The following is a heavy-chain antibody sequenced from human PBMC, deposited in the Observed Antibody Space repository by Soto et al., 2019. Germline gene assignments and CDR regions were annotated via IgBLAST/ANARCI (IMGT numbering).Heavy chain of an antibody. Sequence: SETLSLTCTVSGGSISSYYWSWIRQPPGKGLEWIGYIYYSGSTNYNPSLKSRVTISVDTSKNQFSLKLSSVTAADTAVYYCARHKGRSGTTVTSYYYYYMDVWGKGTTVTVSS. CDR3: ARHKGRSGTTVTSYYYYYMDV. CDR1: GGSISSYY. CDR2: IYYSGST. V-gene: IGHV4-59*08. J-gene: IGHJ6*03. D-gene: IGHD4-17*01.